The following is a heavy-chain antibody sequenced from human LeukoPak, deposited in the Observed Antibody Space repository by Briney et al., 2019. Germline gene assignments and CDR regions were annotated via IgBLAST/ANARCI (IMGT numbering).Heavy chain of an antibody. CDR1: GFTFDDYA. Sequence: PGGSLRLSCAAPGFTFDDYAMHWVRQAPGKGLEWDSLINGDGGGTYYADSVKGRFTISRDNNKNSLYLQMNSLRTEDTALYYCARDGGNSVYYGMDVRGQGTTVTVSS. J-gene: IGHJ6*02. D-gene: IGHD4-23*01. CDR2: INGDGGGT. V-gene: IGHV3-43*02. CDR3: ARDGGNSVYYGMDV.